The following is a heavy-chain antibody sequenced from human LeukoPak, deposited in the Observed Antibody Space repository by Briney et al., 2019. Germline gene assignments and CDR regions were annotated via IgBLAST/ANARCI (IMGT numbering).Heavy chain of an antibody. D-gene: IGHD2-2*01. J-gene: IGHJ3*02. CDR1: GFSISGYW. Sequence: GGSLRLSCAASGFSISGYWMHWVRQVPGKGLVWVSRINSDGSSTDYADSVKGRFTVSRDNAKNSLYLQVNSLRAEDTAVYYCAKAGGVVVPAAIAFDIWGQGTMVTVSS. CDR3: AKAGGVVVPAAIAFDI. V-gene: IGHV3-74*01. CDR2: INSDGSST.